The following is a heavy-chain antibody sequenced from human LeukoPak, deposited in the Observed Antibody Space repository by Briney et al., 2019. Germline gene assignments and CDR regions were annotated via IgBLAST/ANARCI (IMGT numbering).Heavy chain of an antibody. J-gene: IGHJ3*02. CDR3: ARDRPYYYDSSGYLDCAFDI. V-gene: IGHV4-39*07. Sequence: SETLSLTCTVSGGSISSSSYYWGWIRQPPGKGLEWIGSIYYSGSTYYNPSLKSRVTISVDTSKNQFSLKLSSVTAADTAVYYCARDRPYYYDSSGYLDCAFDIWGQGTMVTVSS. CDR1: GGSISSSSYY. CDR2: IYYSGST. D-gene: IGHD3-22*01.